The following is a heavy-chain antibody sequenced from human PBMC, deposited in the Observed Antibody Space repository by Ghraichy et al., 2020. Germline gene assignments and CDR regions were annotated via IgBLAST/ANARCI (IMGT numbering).Heavy chain of an antibody. J-gene: IGHJ6*02. CDR2: IYYSGST. CDR3: ARARRTQVVVAATWWDYYYGMDV. Sequence: SETLSLTCTVSGGSISSYYWSWIRQPPGKGLEWIGYIYYSGSTNYNPSLKSRVTISVDTSKNQFSLKLSSVTAADTAVYYCARARRTQVVVAATWWDYYYGMDVWGQGTTVTVSS. V-gene: IGHV4-59*01. CDR1: GGSISSYY. D-gene: IGHD2-15*01.